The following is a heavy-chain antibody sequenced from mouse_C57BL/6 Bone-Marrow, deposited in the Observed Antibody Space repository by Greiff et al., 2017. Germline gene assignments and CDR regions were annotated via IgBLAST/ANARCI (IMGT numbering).Heavy chain of an antibody. J-gene: IGHJ4*01. CDR2: ISNGGGST. CDR1: GFTFSDYY. D-gene: IGHD4-1*01. CDR3: ARHGTGSMDY. Sequence: EVKLLESGGGLVQPGGSLKLSCAASGFTFSDYYMYWVRQTPEKRLEWVAYISNGGGSTYYPDTVKGRFTISRDNAKNTLYLQMSRLKSEDTAMYYCARHGTGSMDYWGQGTSVTVSS. V-gene: IGHV5-12*01.